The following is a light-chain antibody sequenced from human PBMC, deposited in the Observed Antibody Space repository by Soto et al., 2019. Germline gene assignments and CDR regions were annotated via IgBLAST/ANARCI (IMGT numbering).Light chain of an antibody. V-gene: IGLV2-14*03. CDR1: SSDVGGFNS. J-gene: IGLJ2*01. CDR2: EVT. CDR3: SSFTTTSTLVV. Sequence: QSALTQPASVSGSPGQSITISCTGTSSDVGGFNSVSWYQQHPGKAPKLIIYEVTNRPSGVSNRFSGSKSGNTASLTISGLQAADEADYYCSSFTTTSTLVVFGGGTKLTVL.